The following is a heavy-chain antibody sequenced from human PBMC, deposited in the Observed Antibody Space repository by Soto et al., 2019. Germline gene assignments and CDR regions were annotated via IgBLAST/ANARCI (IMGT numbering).Heavy chain of an antibody. Sequence: VASVKVSCKASGYTFTSYAMHWVRQAPGQRLEWMGWINAGNGNTKYSQKFQGRVTITRDTSASTAYMELSSLRSEDTAVYYCARGEYCSSTSCYFLCNYWGQGTLVTSPQ. CDR1: GYTFTSYA. CDR2: INAGNGNT. J-gene: IGHJ4*02. V-gene: IGHV1-3*01. D-gene: IGHD2-2*01. CDR3: ARGEYCSSTSCYFLCNY.